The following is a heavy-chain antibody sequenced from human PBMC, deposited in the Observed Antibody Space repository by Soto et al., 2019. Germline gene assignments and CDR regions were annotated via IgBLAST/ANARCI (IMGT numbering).Heavy chain of an antibody. J-gene: IGHJ6*02. D-gene: IGHD6-19*01. CDR2: TSGSGGST. CDR1: GFTFSSYD. CDR3: ARALAVALPFFYGMDV. Sequence: EVQLLESGGGFVQPGGSLRLSCAATGFTFSSYDMSWVRQAPGKGLEWVSGTSGSGGSTYYADSVKGRFTISRDNSQNKLYLQMNSLRADDTALYYCARALAVALPFFYGMDVWGHGTTVTVSS. V-gene: IGHV3-23*01.